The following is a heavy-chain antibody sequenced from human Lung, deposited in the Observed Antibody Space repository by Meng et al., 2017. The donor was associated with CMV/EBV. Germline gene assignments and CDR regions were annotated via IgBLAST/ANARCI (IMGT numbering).Heavy chain of an antibody. CDR2: NSAYNGNT. CDR3: AASSSSWYQNWFDP. CDR1: GYTFTSYG. J-gene: IGHJ5*02. Sequence: QVQLVQCGAEVKQPGASVKVSCKASGYTFTSYGISWGRQAPGQGLEWMGWNSAYNGNTNHAQKLQGRVTMTTDKSTSTAYMELRSLRSDDTAVYYCAASSSSWYQNWFDPWGQGTLVTVSS. D-gene: IGHD6-13*01. V-gene: IGHV1-18*01.